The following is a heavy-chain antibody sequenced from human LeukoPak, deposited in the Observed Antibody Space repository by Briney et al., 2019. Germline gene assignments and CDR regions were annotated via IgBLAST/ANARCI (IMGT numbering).Heavy chain of an antibody. V-gene: IGHV4-4*02. CDR3: ASSDGQPPRFDSSYDVFDY. CDR2: IYHSGRT. J-gene: IGHJ4*02. Sequence: SETLSLTCAVSGGSIISGNWWSWVRQPPGKGLEWIGEIYHSGRTNYNPSLKSRVTISLDKSKNQFSLNLSSVTAADTALYYCASSDGQPPRFDSSYDVFDYWGQGTLVTVSS. CDR1: GGSIISGNW. D-gene: IGHD5-12*01.